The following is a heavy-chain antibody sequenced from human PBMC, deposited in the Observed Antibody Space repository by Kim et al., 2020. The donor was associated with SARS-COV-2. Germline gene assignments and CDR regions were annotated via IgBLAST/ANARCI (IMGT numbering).Heavy chain of an antibody. V-gene: IGHV4-34*01. CDR3: ARAGQPGRPHRYYYYYGMDV. J-gene: IGHJ6*02. Sequence: SETLSLTCAVYGGSFSGYYWSWIRQPPGKGLEWIGEINHSGSTNYNPSLKSRVTISVDTSKNQFSLKLSSVTAADTAVYYCARAGQPGRPHRYYYYYGMDVWGQGTTVTVSS. CDR1: GGSFSGYY. CDR2: INHSGST.